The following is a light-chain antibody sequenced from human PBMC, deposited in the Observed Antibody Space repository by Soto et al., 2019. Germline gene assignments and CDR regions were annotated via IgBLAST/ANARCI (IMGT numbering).Light chain of an antibody. V-gene: IGKV3-15*01. CDR3: QHDNNCPPWT. J-gene: IGKJ1*01. CDR2: GAS. CDR1: QSVSSN. Sequence: EIVMTQSPATLSVSPGERATLSCRASQSVSSNWAWYQQKPGQAPRLLIYGASTRATGIPARLSGSGSGTDFNLTISSLQSEDFSIYYCQHDNNCPPWTFGTGTKVESK.